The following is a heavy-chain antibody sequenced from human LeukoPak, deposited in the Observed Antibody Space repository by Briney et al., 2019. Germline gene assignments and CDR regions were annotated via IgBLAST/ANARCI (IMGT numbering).Heavy chain of an antibody. CDR3: ARDPIGYCSGGSCYFDY. D-gene: IGHD2-15*01. CDR1: GFTFSSYG. Sequence: GGSLRLSCAASGFTFSSYGMHWVRQAPGKGLEWVAVIWYDGSNKYYADSVKGRFTISRDNSKNTLYLQMNSLRAEDTAVYYCARDPIGYCSGGSCYFDYWGQGTLVTVSS. V-gene: IGHV3-33*01. CDR2: IWYDGSNK. J-gene: IGHJ4*02.